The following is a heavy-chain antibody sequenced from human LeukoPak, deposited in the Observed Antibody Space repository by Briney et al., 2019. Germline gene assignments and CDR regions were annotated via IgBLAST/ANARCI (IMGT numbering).Heavy chain of an antibody. Sequence: ASVKVSCKASGYTFTSYDINWVRQATGQGLEWMGWMNPNSGNTGYAQKFQGRVTMTRNTSISTAYMELSSLRSEDTAVCYCAFGGPWGSYRYPNDYWGQGTLVTVSS. V-gene: IGHV1-8*01. CDR2: MNPNSGNT. CDR1: GYTFTSYD. D-gene: IGHD3-16*02. CDR3: AFGGPWGSYRYPNDY. J-gene: IGHJ4*02.